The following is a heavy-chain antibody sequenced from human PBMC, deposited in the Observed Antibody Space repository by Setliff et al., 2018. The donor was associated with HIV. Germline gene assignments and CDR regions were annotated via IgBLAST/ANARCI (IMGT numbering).Heavy chain of an antibody. CDR2: IYGSGGT. V-gene: IGHV4-4*09. Sequence: SETLSLTCAVSGDSIGTYSWHWLRQPPGKGLEWIGYIYGSGGTGYNPSLTSRVTMSTDTPNNRFALKLTSVTAADTAVYYCAKTAVQDGTVTSSNWFESWGRGTLVTVSS. CDR1: GDSIGTYS. J-gene: IGHJ5*01. CDR3: AKTAVQDGTVTSSNWFES. D-gene: IGHD1-7*01.